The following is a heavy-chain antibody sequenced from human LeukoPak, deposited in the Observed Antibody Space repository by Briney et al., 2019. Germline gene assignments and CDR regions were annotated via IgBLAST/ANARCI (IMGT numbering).Heavy chain of an antibody. D-gene: IGHD3-10*01. V-gene: IGHV1-2*06. CDR2: INPNSGGT. CDR1: GYTFTGYY. CDR3: ARRPMVRGVSLFGDDY. J-gene: IGHJ4*02. Sequence: ASVKVSCKASGYTFTGYYMHWVRQAPGQGLEWKGRINPNSGGTNYAQKFQGRVTMTRDTSISTAYMELSRLRSDDTAVYYCARRPMVRGVSLFGDDYWGQGTLVTVSS.